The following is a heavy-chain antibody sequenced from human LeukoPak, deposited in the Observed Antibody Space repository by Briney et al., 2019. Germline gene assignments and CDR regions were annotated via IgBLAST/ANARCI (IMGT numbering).Heavy chain of an antibody. CDR3: ARSWDCGGDCYYFDY. CDR2: IYYSGST. J-gene: IGHJ4*02. CDR1: DGSISNYY. Sequence: NASETLSLTCTVSDGSISNYYWNWFRQPPGKGLEWIGYIYYSGSTNYNPSLKSRVTISVDTSKNQFSLKLSSVTAADTAVYYCARSWDCGGDCYYFDYWGQGTLVTVSS. V-gene: IGHV4-59*01. D-gene: IGHD2-21*02.